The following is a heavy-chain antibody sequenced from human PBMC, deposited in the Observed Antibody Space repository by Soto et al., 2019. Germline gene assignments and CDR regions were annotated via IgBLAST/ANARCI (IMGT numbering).Heavy chain of an antibody. J-gene: IGHJ6*02. CDR3: VRERGLSSFYGMDV. Sequence: EVQLVESGGGLVKPGGSLRLSCAASGFTLSSYTMNWVRQASGKGLEWVASITSSSRHIYYADSVKGRFTISRDNAGNSLYLQMNSLRAEDTAVYYCVRERGLSSFYGMDVWGQGTTVTVSS. V-gene: IGHV3-21*02. CDR1: GFTLSSYT. CDR2: ITSSSRHI. D-gene: IGHD3-10*01.